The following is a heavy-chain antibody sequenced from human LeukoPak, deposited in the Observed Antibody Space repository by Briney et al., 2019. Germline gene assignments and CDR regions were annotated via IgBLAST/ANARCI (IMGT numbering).Heavy chain of an antibody. D-gene: IGHD3-22*01. CDR3: ARQITMIVVVINDPFDI. Sequence: ASVKVSCKVSGYTFTGYYMHWVRQAPGQGLEWMGWINPNSGGTNYAQKFQGRVTLTTDTSTSTAYMGLRSLRSDDTAVYYCARQITMIVVVINDPFDIWGQGTMVTVSS. V-gene: IGHV1-2*02. CDR1: GYTFTGYY. J-gene: IGHJ3*02. CDR2: INPNSGGT.